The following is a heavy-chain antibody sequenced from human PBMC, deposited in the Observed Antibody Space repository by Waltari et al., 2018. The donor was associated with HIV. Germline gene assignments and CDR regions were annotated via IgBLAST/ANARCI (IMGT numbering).Heavy chain of an antibody. V-gene: IGHV3-30-3*01. CDR3: ARAGGCSSTSCPGAHYFDY. D-gene: IGHD2-2*01. J-gene: IGHJ4*02. CDR1: GFTFSSYA. CDR2: ISYDGSNK. Sequence: QVQLVESGGGVVQPGRSLRLPCAASGFTFSSYAMHGFRQAPGKGLEWVAVISYDGSNKYYADSVKGRFTISRDNSKNTLYLQMNSLRAEDTAVYYCARAGGCSSTSCPGAHYFDYWGQGTLVTVSS.